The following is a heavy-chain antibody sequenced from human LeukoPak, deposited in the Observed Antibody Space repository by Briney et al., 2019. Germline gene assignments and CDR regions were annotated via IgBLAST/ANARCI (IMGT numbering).Heavy chain of an antibody. J-gene: IGHJ6*03. Sequence: GGSLRLSCAASGFTFSSYGMHWVRQAPGKGLEWVAFIRYDGSNKYYTDSVKGRFTISRDNSKNTLYLQMTSLRAEDTAVYYCARSLATMVRGAQASRYYYYYYMDVWGKGTTVTVSS. CDR2: IRYDGSNK. D-gene: IGHD3-10*01. V-gene: IGHV3-30*02. CDR3: ARSLATMVRGAQASRYYYYYYMDV. CDR1: GFTFSSYG.